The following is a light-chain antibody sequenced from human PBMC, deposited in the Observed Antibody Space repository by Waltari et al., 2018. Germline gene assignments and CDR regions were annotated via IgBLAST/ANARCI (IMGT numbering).Light chain of an antibody. V-gene: IGLV1-40*01. CDR2: ANG. CDR3: QSFDSSLGGSV. Sequence: QSVLTQPPSVSGAPGQRISTSCTGSSSTIGAGYDVFWYQQVPGSAPKVLVHANGNRPSGVPDRFSASKSGNSASLAITGLQAEDEADYHCQSFDSSLGGSVFGGGTKLTVL. CDR1: SSTIGAGYD. J-gene: IGLJ3*02.